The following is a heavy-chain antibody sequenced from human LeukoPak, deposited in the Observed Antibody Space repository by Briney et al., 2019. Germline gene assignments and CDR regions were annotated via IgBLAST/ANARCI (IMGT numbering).Heavy chain of an antibody. CDR1: GGSFSGYY. CDR2: INHSGST. J-gene: IGHJ6*03. CDR3: ARGAWSYYYYYMDV. D-gene: IGHD1-1*01. Sequence: SETLSLTCAVYGGSFSGYYWSWTRQPPGKGLEWIGEINHSGSTNYNPSLKSRVTISVDTSKSQFSLKLSSVTAADTAVYYCARGAWSYYYYYMDVWGKGTTVTVSS. V-gene: IGHV4-34*01.